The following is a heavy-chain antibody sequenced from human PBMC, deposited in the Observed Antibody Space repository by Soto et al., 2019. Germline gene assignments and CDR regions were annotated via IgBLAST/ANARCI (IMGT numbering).Heavy chain of an antibody. CDR1: GFTFSSYA. V-gene: IGHV3-23*01. D-gene: IGHD5-12*01. J-gene: IGHJ6*02. CDR3: AKRATSKHLYYYYGMDV. Sequence: GGSLRLSCAASGFTFSSYAMSWVRQAPGKGLEWVSAISGSGGSTYYADSVKGRFTISRDNSKNTLYLQMNSLRAEDTAVYYCAKRATSKHLYYYYGMDVWGQGTTVIASS. CDR2: ISGSGGST.